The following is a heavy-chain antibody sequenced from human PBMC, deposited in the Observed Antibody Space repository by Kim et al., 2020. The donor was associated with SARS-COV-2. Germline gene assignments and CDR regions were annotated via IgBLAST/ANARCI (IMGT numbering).Heavy chain of an antibody. Sequence: DSVKGRFTISRDNSKNTLYLQMNSLRAEDTAVYYCAKDPNSSGGYWGSDYWGQGTLVTVSS. J-gene: IGHJ4*02. D-gene: IGHD6-19*01. CDR3: AKDPNSSGGYWGSDY. V-gene: IGHV3-23*01.